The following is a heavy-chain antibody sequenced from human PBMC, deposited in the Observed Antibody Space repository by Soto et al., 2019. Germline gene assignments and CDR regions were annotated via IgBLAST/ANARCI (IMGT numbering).Heavy chain of an antibody. V-gene: IGHV3-23*01. CDR2: ISGSGGST. D-gene: IGHD6-6*01. CDR1: GFTFSSYA. Sequence: GGSLRLSCAASGFTFSSYAISWVRQAPGKGLEWVSAISGSGGSTYYAASVTGRFTISRDNSKNTLYLQMNSLRAEDTAVYYCAKDRYSSSPSYFDYWGQGTLVTVSS. CDR3: AKDRYSSSPSYFDY. J-gene: IGHJ4*02.